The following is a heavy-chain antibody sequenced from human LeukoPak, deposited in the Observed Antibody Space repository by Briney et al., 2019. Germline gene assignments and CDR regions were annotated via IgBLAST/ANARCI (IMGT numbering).Heavy chain of an antibody. V-gene: IGHV3-7*01. CDR3: ARMGYCSSTSCPPLTRMDV. CDR2: IKQDGSEK. D-gene: IGHD2-2*01. CDR1: GFTFSNYW. Sequence: GGSLRLSCGASGFTFSNYWMSWVRQAPGKGLEWVANIKQDGSEKYSVDSVKGRFTISRDNAKNSLYLQMNSLRAEDTAVYYCARMGYCSSTSCPPLTRMDVWGQGPTVTVSS. J-gene: IGHJ6*02.